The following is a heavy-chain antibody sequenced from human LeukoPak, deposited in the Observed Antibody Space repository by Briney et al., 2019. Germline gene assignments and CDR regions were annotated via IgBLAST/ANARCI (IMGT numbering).Heavy chain of an antibody. V-gene: IGHV3-15*01. CDR3: RYFDY. CDR2: IKSKTDGGTT. J-gene: IGHJ4*02. CDR1: GFIFINAW. Sequence: GGSLRLYCSASGFIFINAWMSWVRPAPGKGLEWVGRIKSKTDGGTTDYAAPVKGRFTISRDDSDNTLYLQMNSLEIEDTAVYYCRYFDYWGQGTLVTVSS.